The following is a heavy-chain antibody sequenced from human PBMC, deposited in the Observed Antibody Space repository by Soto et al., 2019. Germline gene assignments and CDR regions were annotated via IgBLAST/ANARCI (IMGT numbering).Heavy chain of an antibody. Sequence: PAESLNISFPCSGSTLSKFWIGWVRQLPGQGLEWMGIIDHGAHETRYSPSFSGSVTISADTSINTDYLQWNGREASDTAFYFCARSPCSSTYFDYWGQGALVTVSS. CDR2: IDHGAHET. D-gene: IGHD6-13*01. CDR1: GSTLSKFW. CDR3: ARSPCSSTYFDY. J-gene: IGHJ4*02. V-gene: IGHV5-51*01.